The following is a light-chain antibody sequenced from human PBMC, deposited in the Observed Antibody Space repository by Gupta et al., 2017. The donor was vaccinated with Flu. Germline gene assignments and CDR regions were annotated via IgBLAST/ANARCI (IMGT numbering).Light chain of an antibody. CDR2: GKN. CDR3: NSRDSSGNLVV. CDR1: SLRSYY. Sequence: SSELTQDPAVSVALGQTVRITCQGDSLRSYYASWYQQKPGQAPVLVIYGKNNRPSGIPDRFSGSSSGNTASSTITGAQAEDEADDYCNSRDSSGNLVVFGGGTKLTVL. J-gene: IGLJ2*01. V-gene: IGLV3-19*01.